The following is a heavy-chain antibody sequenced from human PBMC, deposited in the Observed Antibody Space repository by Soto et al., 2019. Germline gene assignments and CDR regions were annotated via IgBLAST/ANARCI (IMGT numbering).Heavy chain of an antibody. CDR2: IKSGGTT. D-gene: IGHD6-25*01. Sequence: DVQLVESGGGLVKPGESLTLSCAGSGFTFSNAFISWVRQAPGKGLEWVGRIKSGGTTEYAAPVKGRFTISRNDSENTVYLEMTSLKTEDTGVFYCPTGRLSPRGWGQGTLVTVSS. CDR3: PTGRLSPRG. J-gene: IGHJ4*02. CDR1: GFTFSNAF. V-gene: IGHV3-15*05.